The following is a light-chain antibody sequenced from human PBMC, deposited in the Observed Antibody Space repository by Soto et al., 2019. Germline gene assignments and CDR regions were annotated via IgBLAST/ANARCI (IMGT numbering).Light chain of an antibody. Sequence: EIVLTQSPAPLSLSPGERATLSCRASQSVSSYLAWYQQKRGQAPRLLIYDASNRATGIPARFSGSGSGTDFSLTISSLEPEDFAVYYCQQRSNWPLTFGGGTKV. CDR3: QQRSNWPLT. CDR1: QSVSSY. CDR2: DAS. V-gene: IGKV3-11*01. J-gene: IGKJ4*01.